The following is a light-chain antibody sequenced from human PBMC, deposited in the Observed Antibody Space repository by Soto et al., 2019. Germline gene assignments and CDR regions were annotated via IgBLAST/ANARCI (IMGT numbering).Light chain of an antibody. J-gene: IGKJ1*01. CDR2: KAS. Sequence: DIQMTQSPSTLSASVGDRVTITCRASQSISSWLAWYQQKPGKAPKLLIYKASSLERGVPSRFSGSGSGTEFTLTISSLQPDDFATYYCQEYSSFRTFGQGTKVEIK. CDR1: QSISSW. V-gene: IGKV1-5*03. CDR3: QEYSSFRT.